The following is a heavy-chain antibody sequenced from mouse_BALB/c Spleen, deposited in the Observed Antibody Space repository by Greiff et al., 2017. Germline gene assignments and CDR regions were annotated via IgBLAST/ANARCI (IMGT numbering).Heavy chain of an antibody. CDR2: IWSGGST. J-gene: IGHJ4*01. D-gene: IGHD2-1*01. CDR3: ARRNYGNLYYAMDY. V-gene: IGHV2-2*02. Sequence: VQLQQSGPGLVQPSQSLSITCTVSGFSLTSYGVHWVRQSPGKGLEWLGVIWSGGSTDYNAAFISRLSISKDNSKSQVFFKMNSLQANDTAIYYCARRNYGNLYYAMDYWGQGTSVTVSS. CDR1: GFSLTSYG.